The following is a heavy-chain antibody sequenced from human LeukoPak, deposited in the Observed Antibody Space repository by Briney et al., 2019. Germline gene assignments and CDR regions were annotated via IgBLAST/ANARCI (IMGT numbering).Heavy chain of an antibody. CDR3: ARDPYSGTYGDTYYYYMDV. J-gene: IGHJ6*03. D-gene: IGHD1-26*01. CDR2: ITSSSTYT. V-gene: IGHV3-11*06. Sequence: LSLTCTVSGFSISSGYYWGWLRQPPGKGLEWVSSITSSSTYTFYADSVKGRFTISRDNARNSLYLQMNSLRAEDTAVYYCARDPYSGTYGDTYYYYMDVWGKGTTVTISS. CDR1: GFSISSGY.